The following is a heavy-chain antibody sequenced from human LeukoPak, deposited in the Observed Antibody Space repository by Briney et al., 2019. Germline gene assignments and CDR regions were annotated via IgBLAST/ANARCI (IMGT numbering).Heavy chain of an antibody. J-gene: IGHJ4*02. CDR1: GITLSNYG. Sequence: GGSLRLSCAVSGITLSNYGMSWVRQAPGKGLEWVAGISGSGGRTNYADSVKGRFTISRDSPKNTLYLQVNSLRAEDTAVYFCAKRGVVIRVVLVGFHKEAYCFDSWGQGALVTVSS. D-gene: IGHD3-10*01. CDR3: AKRGVVIRVVLVGFHKEAYCFDS. CDR2: ISGSGGRT. V-gene: IGHV3-23*01.